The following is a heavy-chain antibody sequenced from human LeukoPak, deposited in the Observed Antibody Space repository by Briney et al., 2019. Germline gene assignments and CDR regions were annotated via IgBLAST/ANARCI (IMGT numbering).Heavy chain of an antibody. CDR1: GGSVSSGSYY. CDR3: ARADYSGFDY. CDR2: IYYSGST. D-gene: IGHD1-26*01. J-gene: IGHJ4*02. V-gene: IGHV4-61*01. Sequence: KPSETLSLTCTVSGGSVSSGSYYWSWIRQPPGKGLEWIGYIYYSGSTNYNPSLKSRVTISVDTSKNQFSLKLSSVTAADTAVYYCARADYSGFDYWGQGTLVTVSS.